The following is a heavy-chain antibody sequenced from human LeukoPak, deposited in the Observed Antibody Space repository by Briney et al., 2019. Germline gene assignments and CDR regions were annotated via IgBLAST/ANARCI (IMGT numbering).Heavy chain of an antibody. CDR1: GGSLSGYF. J-gene: IGHJ5*02. V-gene: IGHV4-34*01. CDR2: IDHSGVT. D-gene: IGHD5-18*01. Sequence: PSETLSLTCAVSGGSLSGYFWHWIRQPPGRGLEWIGEIDHSGVTNYNSSLESRVTMSVDVYKKHFSLKLSSVTAADTAVYYCTRDRSGDNYGSLVPGFDPWGQGTLVTVSS. CDR3: TRDRSGDNYGSLVPGFDP.